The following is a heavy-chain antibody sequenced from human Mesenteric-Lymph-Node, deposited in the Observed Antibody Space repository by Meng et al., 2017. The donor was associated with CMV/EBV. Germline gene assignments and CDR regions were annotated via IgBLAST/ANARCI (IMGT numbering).Heavy chain of an antibody. CDR1: GFPFRDYY. CDR2: ISSSGSTI. CDR3: ARDHSYYGSGSVIGY. D-gene: IGHD3-10*01. J-gene: IGHJ4*02. V-gene: IGHV3-11*01. Sequence: SGFPFRDYYLSWIRQAPGKGLGWVSYISSSGSTIYYADSVKGRFTISRDNAKNSLYLQMNNLRAEDTAVYYCARDHSYYGSGSVIGYWGQGTLVTV.